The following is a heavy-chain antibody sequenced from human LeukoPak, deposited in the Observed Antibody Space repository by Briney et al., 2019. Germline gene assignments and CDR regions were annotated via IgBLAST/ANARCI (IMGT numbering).Heavy chain of an antibody. V-gene: IGHV4-31*03. CDR3: ARVENCSGGSCYVWYFDY. CDR2: IYHSGST. CDR1: GGSISSGGYY. D-gene: IGHD2-15*01. Sequence: SETLSLTCTVSGGSISSGGYYWSWIRQHPGKGLEWIGYIYHSGSTYYNPSLKSRVTISVDTSKNQFSLKLSSVTAADTAVYYCARVENCSGGSCYVWYFDYWGQGTLVTVSS. J-gene: IGHJ4*02.